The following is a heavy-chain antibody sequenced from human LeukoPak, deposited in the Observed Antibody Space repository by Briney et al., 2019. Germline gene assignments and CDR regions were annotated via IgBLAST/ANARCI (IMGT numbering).Heavy chain of an antibody. V-gene: IGHV4-4*07. J-gene: IGHJ6*03. Sequence: SETLSLTCTVSGGSISSYYWSWIRQPAGKGLEWIGRIYTSGSTNYNPSLKSRVTMSVDTSKNQFSLKLSSVTAADTAVYYCARGVVVPAAMLSWRYYYYMDVWGKGTTVTISS. CDR2: IYTSGST. D-gene: IGHD2-2*01. CDR1: GGSISSYY. CDR3: ARGVVVPAAMLSWRYYYYMDV.